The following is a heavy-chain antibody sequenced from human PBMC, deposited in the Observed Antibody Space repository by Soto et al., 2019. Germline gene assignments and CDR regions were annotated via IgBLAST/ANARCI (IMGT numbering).Heavy chain of an antibody. CDR1: GFTFRSFT. V-gene: IGHV3-21*01. CDR2: ISSNSAYI. D-gene: IGHD2-2*01. Sequence: VGSLRLSCAASGFTFRSFTMNWVRQAPGKGLEWVSTISSNSAYIYYTDALRGRFTISRDNAKNSLHLQMNSLRAEDTAVYYCTRDASRDTSARGWFDPWGPGTLVTVSS. J-gene: IGHJ5*02. CDR3: TRDASRDTSARGWFDP.